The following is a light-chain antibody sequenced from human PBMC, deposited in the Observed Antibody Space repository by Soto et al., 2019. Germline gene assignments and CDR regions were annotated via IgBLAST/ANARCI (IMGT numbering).Light chain of an antibody. CDR1: SGHSSYT. V-gene: IGLV4-69*01. J-gene: IGLJ2*01. CDR2: LNSDGSH. CDR3: QTWGTGIRV. Sequence: QSVLTQSPSASASLGASVKLTCTLSSGHSSYTSAWHQQQPVKGPRYLMKLNSDGSHTKGDGIPDRFSGSSSGAERYLTISSLQSEDEADYYCQTWGTGIRVFGGGTKLTVL.